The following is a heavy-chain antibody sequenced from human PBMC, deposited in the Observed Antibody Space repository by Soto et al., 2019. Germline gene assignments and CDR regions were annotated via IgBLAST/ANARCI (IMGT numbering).Heavy chain of an antibody. CDR3: ARVVAAAPVYYGMDV. CDR2: INPYNANT. Sequence: QVQLVQSGAEVKKPGASVKVSCKASGFTFTIYGIAWVRQAPRQGLEWMGWINPYNANTNYAQKFQGRVTMTTDTSTTTGYMELRSLGSDDTAVYYCARVVAAAPVYYGMDVWGQGTTFTVSS. D-gene: IGHD2-15*01. V-gene: IGHV1-18*01. J-gene: IGHJ6*02. CDR1: GFTFTIYG.